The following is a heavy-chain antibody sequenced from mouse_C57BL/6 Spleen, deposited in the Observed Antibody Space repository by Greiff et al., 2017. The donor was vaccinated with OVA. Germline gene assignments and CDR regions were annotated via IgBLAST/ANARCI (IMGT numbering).Heavy chain of an antibody. Sequence: QVQLQQSGAELARPGASVKLSCKASGYTFTSYGISWVKQRTGQGLEWIGEIYPRSGNTYYNEKFKGKATLTADKSSSTAYMELRSLTSEDSAVYFCARVDNDGSPSYWYFDVWGTGTTVTVSS. CDR3: ARVDNDGSPSYWYFDV. CDR1: GYTFTSYG. J-gene: IGHJ1*03. D-gene: IGHD1-1*01. V-gene: IGHV1-81*01. CDR2: IYPRSGNT.